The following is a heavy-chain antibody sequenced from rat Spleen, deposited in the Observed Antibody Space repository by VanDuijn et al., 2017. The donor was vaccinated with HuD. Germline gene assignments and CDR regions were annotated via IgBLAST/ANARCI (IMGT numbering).Heavy chain of an antibody. CDR3: ARRGMVSWYFDF. Sequence: EVQLVESDGGLVQPGRSLKLSCAASGFTFSDYHMAWVRQAPKKGLEWVASISYEGSRTYYGDSVKGRFTISRDNAKSTLYLQMNSLRSEDTATYYCARRGMVSWYFDFWGPGTMVTVSS. D-gene: IGHD1-12*03. J-gene: IGHJ1*01. CDR2: ISYEGSRT. CDR1: GFTFSDYH. V-gene: IGHV5-22*01.